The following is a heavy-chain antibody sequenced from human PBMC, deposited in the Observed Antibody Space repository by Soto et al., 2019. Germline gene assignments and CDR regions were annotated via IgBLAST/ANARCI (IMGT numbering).Heavy chain of an antibody. CDR1: GYTFTGYY. J-gene: IGHJ5*02. V-gene: IGHV1-2*04. D-gene: IGHD3-10*01. CDR3: ARGGLYYYGSGSQNWFDP. CDR2: INPNSGGT. Sequence: GASVKVSCKASGYTFTGYYMHWVRQAPGQGHEWMGWINPNSGGTNYAQKFQGWVTMTRDTSISTAYMELSRLRSDDTAVYYCARGGLYYYGSGSQNWFDPWGQGTLVTVSS.